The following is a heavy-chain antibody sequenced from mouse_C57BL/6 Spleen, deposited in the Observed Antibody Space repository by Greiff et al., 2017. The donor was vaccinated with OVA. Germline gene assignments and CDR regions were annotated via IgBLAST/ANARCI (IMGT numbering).Heavy chain of an antibody. CDR2: INPNNGGT. CDR3: ARTMGYYYGSSYVFDY. J-gene: IGHJ2*01. V-gene: IGHV1-22*01. Sequence: EVKLVESGPELVKPGASVKMSCKASGYTFTDYNMHWVKQSHGKSLEWIGYINPNNGGTSYNQKFKGKATLTVNKSSSTAYMELRSLTSEDSAVYYCARTMGYYYGSSYVFDYWGQGTTLTVSS. CDR1: GYTFTDYN. D-gene: IGHD1-1*01.